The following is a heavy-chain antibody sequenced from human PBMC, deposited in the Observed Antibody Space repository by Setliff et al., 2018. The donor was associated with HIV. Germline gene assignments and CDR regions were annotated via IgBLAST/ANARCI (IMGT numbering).Heavy chain of an antibody. CDR2: IYSGYST. CDR1: GFTFSTNS. Sequence: GGSLRLSCAASGFTFSTNSQIWVRQAPGKGPEWVSVIYSGYSTYYADSVKGRFTISRDNSKNTLYLQMNSLRVDDTAVYYCAREARYGEQWLISGFPWGQGTLVTVSS. V-gene: IGHV3-66*02. CDR3: AREARYGEQWLISGFP. D-gene: IGHD6-19*01. J-gene: IGHJ5*02.